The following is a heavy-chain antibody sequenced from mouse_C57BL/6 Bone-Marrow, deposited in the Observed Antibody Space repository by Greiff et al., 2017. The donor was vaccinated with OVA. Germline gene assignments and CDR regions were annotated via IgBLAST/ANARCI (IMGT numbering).Heavy chain of an antibody. CDR1: GYTFTDYY. J-gene: IGHJ1*03. Sequence: DVQLQESGPVLVKPGASVKMSCKASGYTFTDYYMNWVKQSHGKSLEWIGVINPYNGGTSYNQKFKGKATLTVDKSSSTAYMELNSLTSEDSAVYYCARDDGYWYFDVWGTGTTVTVSS. D-gene: IGHD2-3*01. V-gene: IGHV1-19*01. CDR3: ARDDGYWYFDV. CDR2: INPYNGGT.